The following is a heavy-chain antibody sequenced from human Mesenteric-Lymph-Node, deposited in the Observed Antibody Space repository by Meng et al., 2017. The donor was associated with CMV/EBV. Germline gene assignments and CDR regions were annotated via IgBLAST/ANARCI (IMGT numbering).Heavy chain of an antibody. CDR2: VIPIFGAA. D-gene: IGHD3-22*01. Sequence: SVKVSCKASGGTFSSYAINWVRQAPGQGLEWMGGVIPIFGAAKYPQKFQGRVTITTDESTSTAYMELSTLRSEDTAVYYCACFYALRGSGYLQPFDYWGQGTLVTVSS. CDR1: GGTFSSYA. CDR3: ACFYALRGSGYLQPFDY. V-gene: IGHV1-69*05. J-gene: IGHJ4*02.